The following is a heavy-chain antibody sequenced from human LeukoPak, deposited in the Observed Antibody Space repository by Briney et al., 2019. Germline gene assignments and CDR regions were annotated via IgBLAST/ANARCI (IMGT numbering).Heavy chain of an antibody. CDR3: ARRLPLLKRGKHAFDI. Sequence: PSETLSLTCTVSGDSISSGDYYWSWIRQPAGKGLEWIGRISSSGSTNYNPSLKSRVTISVDTSKNQFSLKLSSVTAADTAVYYCARRLPLLKRGKHAFDIWGQGTMVTVSS. D-gene: IGHD5/OR15-5a*01. V-gene: IGHV4-61*02. CDR1: GDSISSGDYY. J-gene: IGHJ3*02. CDR2: ISSSGST.